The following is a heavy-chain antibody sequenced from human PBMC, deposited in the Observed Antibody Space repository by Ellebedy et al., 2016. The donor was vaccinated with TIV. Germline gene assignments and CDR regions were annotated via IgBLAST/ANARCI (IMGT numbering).Heavy chain of an antibody. CDR1: GYTFTSYF. Sequence: ASVKVSCKASGYTFTSYFLYWVRQAPGQGLEWMGIINPTSGSSNYAQKLQGRVTVTRDTSTSTVYMELSSLRSEDTAVYYCARGDNYYYDSSGYYYSYWGQGTLVTVSS. J-gene: IGHJ4*02. CDR3: ARGDNYYYDSSGYYYSY. V-gene: IGHV1-46*04. D-gene: IGHD3-22*01. CDR2: INPTSGSS.